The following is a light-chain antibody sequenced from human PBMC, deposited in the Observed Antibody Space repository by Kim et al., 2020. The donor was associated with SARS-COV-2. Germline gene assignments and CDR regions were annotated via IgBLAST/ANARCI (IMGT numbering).Light chain of an antibody. Sequence: LAPGERATLSCRASQSVSSSYLAWYQQKPGQAPRLLIYGASSRATGIPDRFSGSGSGTDFTLTISRLEPEDFAVYYYQQYGSSPYTFGQGTKLEI. CDR1: QSVSSSY. V-gene: IGKV3-20*01. J-gene: IGKJ2*01. CDR3: QQYGSSPYT. CDR2: GAS.